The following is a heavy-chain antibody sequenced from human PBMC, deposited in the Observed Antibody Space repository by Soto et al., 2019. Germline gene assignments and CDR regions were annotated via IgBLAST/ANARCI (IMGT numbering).Heavy chain of an antibody. Sequence: QVQLQESGPGLVKPSETLSLTCTVSGGYIGNSYWSWIRPSPGKGLEWIGYIYYSGSSNYNPSLKSRVSISVDTSKNQFALKLTSVPAADTAVYYCTIHSISWPSFNSGGRGALCIVSS. D-gene: IGHD6-13*01. CDR3: TIHSISWPSFNS. V-gene: IGHV4-59*08. CDR1: GGYIGNSY. CDR2: IYYSGSS. J-gene: IGHJ4*02.